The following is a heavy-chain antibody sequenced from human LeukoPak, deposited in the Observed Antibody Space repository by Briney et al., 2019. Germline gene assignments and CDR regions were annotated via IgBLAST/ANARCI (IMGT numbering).Heavy chain of an antibody. CDR2: INPSGGST. CDR1: GYTFTSYY. V-gene: IGHV1-46*01. J-gene: IGHJ4*02. Sequence: ASVKVSCKASGYTFTSYYMHWVRQAPGQGPEWMGIINPSGGSTSYAQKFQGRVTMTRDTSTSTVYMELSSLRSEDTAVYYCAREAYCGGDCYSNFDYWGQGTLVTVSS. CDR3: AREAYCGGDCYSNFDY. D-gene: IGHD2-21*02.